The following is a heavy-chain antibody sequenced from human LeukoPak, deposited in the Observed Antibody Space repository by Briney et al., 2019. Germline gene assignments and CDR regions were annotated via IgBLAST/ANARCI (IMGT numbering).Heavy chain of an antibody. V-gene: IGHV1-18*04. CDR1: GYTFINYV. CDR3: ARGGDYDYGAYYFDY. J-gene: IGHJ4*02. CDR2: ISAYNGNT. D-gene: IGHD4-17*01. Sequence: VKVSCKASGYTFINYVISWVRQAPGQGLEWMGWISAYNGNTKYVQKLQGRVTMTTDTSTSTAYMELRSLKSDDTAMYYCARGGDYDYGAYYFDYWGQGTLVTVSS.